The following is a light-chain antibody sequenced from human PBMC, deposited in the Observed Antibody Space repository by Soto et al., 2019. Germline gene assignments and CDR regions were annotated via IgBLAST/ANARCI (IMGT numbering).Light chain of an antibody. J-gene: IGKJ4*01. CDR3: QQYHNRPPGLT. CDR1: QIFSVN. Sequence: NVLTQSPVSLSVSPGEGVTLSCSASQIFSVNLAWYQQQPVPAPRLLVHGAYTRATAIPARFSGSGSGTEFNLTLTSLQSEAFAVSYCQQYHNRPPGLTFGGGTQVDI. V-gene: IGKV3-15*01. CDR2: GAY.